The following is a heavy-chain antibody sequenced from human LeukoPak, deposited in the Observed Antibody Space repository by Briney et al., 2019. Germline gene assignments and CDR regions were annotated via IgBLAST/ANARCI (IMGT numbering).Heavy chain of an antibody. V-gene: IGHV3-30*18. CDR3: AKDCGGGSCYSF. Sequence: PGGSLRLSCAASGFTFSSYGMHWVRQAPGKGLEWVAVISYDGSNKYYADSVKGRFTISRDNSKNTLYLQMNSLRAEDTAVYYCAKDCGGGSCYSFWGQGTLVTVSS. D-gene: IGHD2-15*01. CDR1: GFTFSSYG. CDR2: ISYDGSNK. J-gene: IGHJ4*02.